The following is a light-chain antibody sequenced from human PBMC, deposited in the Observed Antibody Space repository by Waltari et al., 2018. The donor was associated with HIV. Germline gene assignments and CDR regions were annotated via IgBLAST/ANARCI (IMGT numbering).Light chain of an antibody. CDR2: GAH. J-gene: IGLJ3*02. Sequence: QSVLTQPPSVSGAPGQRVTFSCTGSSSNIGAGYDVHWYQQLPGTAPKLLIDGAHKPPSGGPDRLSGSKSGTPASLAITGLQAEDGAYYYCQSYDSSLSGSWVFGGGTKLTVL. V-gene: IGLV1-40*01. CDR3: QSYDSSLSGSWV. CDR1: SSNIGAGYD.